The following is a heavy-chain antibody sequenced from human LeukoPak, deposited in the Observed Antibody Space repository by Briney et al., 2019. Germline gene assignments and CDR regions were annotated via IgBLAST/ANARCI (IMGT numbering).Heavy chain of an antibody. CDR3: ARLRGNYFPDY. CDR2: IHYSGST. CDR1: GGSMSGYY. J-gene: IGHJ4*02. V-gene: IGHV4-59*01. Sequence: SETLSLTCTVSGGSMSGYYWTWIRQAPGEGLEWIAYIHYSGSTNYNPSLKSRVTISVDTSKNQFSLRLNSVTAADTAVYYCARLRGNYFPDYWGPGTLVTVSS. D-gene: IGHD4-11*01.